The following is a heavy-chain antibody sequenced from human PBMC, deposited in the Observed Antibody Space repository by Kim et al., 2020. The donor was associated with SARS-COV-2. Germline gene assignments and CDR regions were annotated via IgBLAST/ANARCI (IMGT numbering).Heavy chain of an antibody. CDR3: AGDERPFSPRNIVVVPAATQHYYGMDV. CDR1: GFTFSSYS. Sequence: GGSLRLSCAASGFTFSSYSMNWVRQAPGKGLEWVSYISSSSSTIYYADSVKGRFTISRDNAKNSLYLQMNSLRDEDTAVYYCAGDERPFSPRNIVVVPAATQHYYGMDVWGQGTTVTVSS. V-gene: IGHV3-48*02. D-gene: IGHD2-2*01. J-gene: IGHJ6*02. CDR2: ISSSSSTI.